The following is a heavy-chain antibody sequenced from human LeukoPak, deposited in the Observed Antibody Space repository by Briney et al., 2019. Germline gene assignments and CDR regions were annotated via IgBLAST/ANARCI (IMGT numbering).Heavy chain of an antibody. D-gene: IGHD2/OR15-2a*01. CDR3: AKDNSRYYYYYMDV. V-gene: IGHV4-39*07. Sequence: SEALTLTCTVSGGSISSSNYYWGWIRQPPGKGLEWIASVYYSGSTNYNPSLKSRVTISLDTSKNQFSLELSSVTAADTAVYYCAKDNSRYYYYYMDVWGKGTTVTISS. CDR1: GGSISSSNYY. J-gene: IGHJ6*03. CDR2: VYYSGST.